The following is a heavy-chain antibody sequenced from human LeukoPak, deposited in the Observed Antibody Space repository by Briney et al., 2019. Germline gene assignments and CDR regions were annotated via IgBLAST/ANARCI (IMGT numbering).Heavy chain of an antibody. J-gene: IGHJ6*03. Sequence: SETLSLTCTVSGGSISGSSYYWGWIRQPPGKGLEWIGEINHSGSTNYNPSLKSRVTISVDTSKNQFSLKLSSVTAADTAVYYCARHGTNYYYYYMDVWGKGTTVTISS. CDR2: INHSGST. D-gene: IGHD2-8*01. CDR1: GGSISGSSYY. V-gene: IGHV4-39*01. CDR3: ARHGTNYYYYYMDV.